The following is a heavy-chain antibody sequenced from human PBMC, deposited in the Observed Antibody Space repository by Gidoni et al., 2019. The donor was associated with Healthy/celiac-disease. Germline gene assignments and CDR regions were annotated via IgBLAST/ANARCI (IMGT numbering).Heavy chain of an antibody. V-gene: IGHV3-48*03. CDR3: ARGYDSSGYYSRDWFDP. CDR2: ISSSGSTI. CDR1: GFPFSSYE. D-gene: IGHD3-22*01. J-gene: IGHJ5*02. Sequence: EVQLVESGGGLVQPGGSLRLSCAASGFPFSSYEMNWVRQAPGKGLEWVSYISSSGSTIYYADSVKGRFTISRDNAKNSLYLQMNSLRAEDTAVYYCARGYDSSGYYSRDWFDPWGQGTLVTVSS.